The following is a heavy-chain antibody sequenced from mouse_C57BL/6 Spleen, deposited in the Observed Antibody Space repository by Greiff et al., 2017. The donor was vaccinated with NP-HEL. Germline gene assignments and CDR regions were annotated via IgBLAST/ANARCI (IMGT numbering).Heavy chain of an antibody. V-gene: IGHV1-55*01. CDR2: IYPGSGST. Sequence: QVQLQQPGAELVKPGASVKMSCKASGYTFTSYWITWVKQRPGQGLEWIGDIYPGSGSTNYNEKFKSKATLTVDNSSSTAYMQLSSLTSEDSAVYYCACYGSRSYWGQGTTLTVSS. CDR3: ACYGSRSY. CDR1: GYTFTSYW. J-gene: IGHJ2*01. D-gene: IGHD2-2*01.